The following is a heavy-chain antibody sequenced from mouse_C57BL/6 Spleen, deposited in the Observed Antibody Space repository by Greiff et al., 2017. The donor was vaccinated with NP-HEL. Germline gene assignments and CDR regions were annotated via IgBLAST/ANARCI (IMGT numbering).Heavy chain of an antibody. V-gene: IGHV1-80*01. J-gene: IGHJ1*03. Sequence: VQGVESGAELVKPGASVKISCKASGYAFSSYWMNWVKQRPGKGLEWIGQIYPGDGDTNYNGKFKGKATLTADKSSSTAYMQLSSLTSEDSAVYFCARQYYYGSSRYFEVWGTGTTVTVSS. D-gene: IGHD1-1*01. CDR1: GYAFSSYW. CDR3: ARQYYYGSSRYFEV. CDR2: IYPGDGDT.